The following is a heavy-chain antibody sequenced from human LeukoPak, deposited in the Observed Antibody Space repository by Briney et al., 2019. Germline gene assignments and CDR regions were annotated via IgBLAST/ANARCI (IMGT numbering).Heavy chain of an antibody. CDR2: IHGNGETT. CDR3: AKGVTGQYYEDYFDY. D-gene: IGHD1-14*01. CDR1: AFRFSSFA. V-gene: IGHV3-23*01. J-gene: IGHJ4*02. Sequence: PGGSLRLSCAASAFRFSSFAMTWVRQAPGKGLEWVSGIHGNGETTYYADSVKGRFTISRDNSRELLYLQMNSLRAEDTAVYYCAKGVTGQYYEDYFDYWGQGTLVTVSS.